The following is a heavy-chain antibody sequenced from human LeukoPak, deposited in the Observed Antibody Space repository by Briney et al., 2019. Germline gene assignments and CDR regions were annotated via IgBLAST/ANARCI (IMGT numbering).Heavy chain of an antibody. CDR3: ARRGGDSSSWYHWFDP. CDR1: GGSISSYY. V-gene: IGHV4-59*08. Sequence: PSETLSLTCTVSGGSISSYYWSWIRQPPGKGLEWIGYIYYSGSTNYNPSLKSRVTISVDTSKNQFSLKLSSVTAADTAVYYCARRGGDSSSWYHWFDPWGQGTLVTVSS. J-gene: IGHJ5*02. D-gene: IGHD6-13*01. CDR2: IYYSGST.